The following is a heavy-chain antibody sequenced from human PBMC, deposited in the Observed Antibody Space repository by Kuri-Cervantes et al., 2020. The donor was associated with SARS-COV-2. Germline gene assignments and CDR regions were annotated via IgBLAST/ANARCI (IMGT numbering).Heavy chain of an antibody. J-gene: IGHJ4*02. CDR3: ARREGYYDSSGYYDY. V-gene: IGHV4-61*01. D-gene: IGHD3-22*01. Sequence: SQTLSLTCAVSGGSISSSNWWSLIRQPPGKGLEWIGYIYYSGSTNYNPSLKSRVTISVDTSKNQLSLKMSSVTAEDTAVYHCARREGYYDSSGYYDYWGRGTLVTVSS. CDR1: GGSISSSNW. CDR2: IYYSGST.